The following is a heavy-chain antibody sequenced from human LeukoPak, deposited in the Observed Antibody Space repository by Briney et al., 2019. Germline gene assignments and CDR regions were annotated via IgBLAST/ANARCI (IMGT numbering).Heavy chain of an antibody. CDR2: IHPEGNEK. CDR1: GFTFSNFW. CDR3: AKDPPRGGSNRCFDQ. Sequence: GGSLRLSCAVSGFTFSNFWMSWVRQAPGRGLEWVANIHPEGNEKYHVESVKGRFTISRDNAKNSLFLQMNGLRVEDTAVYYCAKDPPRGGSNRCFDQWGQGTLVTVSS. V-gene: IGHV3-7*01. J-gene: IGHJ4*02. D-gene: IGHD2-15*01.